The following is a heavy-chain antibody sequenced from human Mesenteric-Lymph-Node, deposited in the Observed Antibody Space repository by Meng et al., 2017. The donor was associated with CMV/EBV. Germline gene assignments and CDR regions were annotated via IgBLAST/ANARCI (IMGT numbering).Heavy chain of an antibody. D-gene: IGHD6-19*01. V-gene: IGHV3-74*01. CDR3: ARGGGGWFSSDYYHYHGLDV. Sequence: GESLKISCAASGFTFSKYWMHWVRQAPGKGLVWVSRLNSDGSSTGYADSVKGRFTISRDNAKNTFSLQMNSLRAEDTAVYYCARGGGGWFSSDYYHYHGLDVWGQGTTVTVSS. CDR2: LNSDGSST. J-gene: IGHJ6*02. CDR1: GFTFSKYW.